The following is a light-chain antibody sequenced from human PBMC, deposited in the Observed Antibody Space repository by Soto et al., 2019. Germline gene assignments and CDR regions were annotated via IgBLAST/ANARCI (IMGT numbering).Light chain of an antibody. CDR2: DAF. V-gene: IGKV3-15*01. CDR3: HQYNNWPQYT. Sequence: EIVMTQSPATLSVSPGERATLSCRASQSVINNLAWYQQKPGQAPRLLIYDAFTRATGIPARFSGSGSGTEFTLTISSLQSEDFAVYYGHQYNNWPQYTFGQGTKLEIK. CDR1: QSVINN. J-gene: IGKJ2*01.